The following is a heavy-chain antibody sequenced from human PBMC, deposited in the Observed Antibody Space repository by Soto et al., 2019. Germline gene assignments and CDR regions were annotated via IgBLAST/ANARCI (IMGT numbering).Heavy chain of an antibody. D-gene: IGHD2-2*01. CDR1: GFTFSSYG. Sequence: GGSLRLSCAASGFTFSSYGMHWVRQAPGKGLEWVAVISYDGSNKYYADSVKGRFTISRDNSKNTLYLQMNSLRAEDTAVYYCAKVRVPATAIDSGMDVWGQGTTVTVAS. V-gene: IGHV3-30*18. J-gene: IGHJ6*02. CDR3: AKVRVPATAIDSGMDV. CDR2: ISYDGSNK.